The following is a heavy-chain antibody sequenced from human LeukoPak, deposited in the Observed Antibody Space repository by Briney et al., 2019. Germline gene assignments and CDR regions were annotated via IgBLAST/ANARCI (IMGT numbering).Heavy chain of an antibody. CDR1: GFTFSSYA. CDR2: ISSNGGST. J-gene: IGHJ3*02. V-gene: IGHV3-64*01. Sequence: PGGSLRLSCAASGFTFSSYAMHWVRQAPGKGLEYVSAISSNGGSTYYANSVKGRFTISRDNSKNTLYLQMGSLRAEDMAVYYCARGDYGDYVSAFDIWGQGTMVTVSS. CDR3: ARGDYGDYVSAFDI. D-gene: IGHD4-17*01.